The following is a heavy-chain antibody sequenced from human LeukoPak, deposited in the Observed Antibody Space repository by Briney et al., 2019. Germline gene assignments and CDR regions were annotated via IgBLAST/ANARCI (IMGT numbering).Heavy chain of an antibody. CDR3: VRDVWGDRDGFFEY. D-gene: IGHD2-21*01. J-gene: IGHJ4*02. CDR2: INSDGRSA. CDR1: GFSFRSYW. V-gene: IGHV3-74*01. Sequence: PGGSLRLSCAASGFSFRSYWMHWVRQAPGKGLVWVSHINSDGRSASYADSVTGRFTMSRDNAKNTLYLQMNSLRAEDTAVYYCVRDVWGDRDGFFEYWGQGTLVTVSS.